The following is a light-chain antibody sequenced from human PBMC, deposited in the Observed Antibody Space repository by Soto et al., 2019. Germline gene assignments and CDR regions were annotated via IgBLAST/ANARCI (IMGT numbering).Light chain of an antibody. J-gene: IGKJ4*01. V-gene: IGKV1-5*01. CDR3: QQYNRYSLT. CDR2: DAS. Sequence: DIQMTQSPSTLSACVGDRVTITCRASQSISSWLAWYQQKPGKAPKRLIYDASSLKSGGPSRFSGSGSDTEFPLTINTLHPDAFGTYHCQQYNRYSLTFGGGTKVDIK. CDR1: QSISSW.